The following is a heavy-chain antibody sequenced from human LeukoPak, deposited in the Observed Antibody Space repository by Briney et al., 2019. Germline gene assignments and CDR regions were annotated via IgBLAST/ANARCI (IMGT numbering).Heavy chain of an antibody. CDR1: GFTFSSYG. CDR3: ARGASVVAGSDNAFDI. D-gene: IGHD6-19*01. CDR2: ISSSGSTI. J-gene: IGHJ3*02. V-gene: IGHV3-48*04. Sequence: GGSLRLSCAASGFTFSSYGMNWVRQAPGKGLEWVSYISSSGSTIYYADSVKGRFTISRDNARKSLYLQMNSLRADDTAVYYCARGASVVAGSDNAFDIWGQGTMVTVSS.